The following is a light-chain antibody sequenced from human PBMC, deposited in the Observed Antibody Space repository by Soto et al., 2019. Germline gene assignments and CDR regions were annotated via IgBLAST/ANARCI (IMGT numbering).Light chain of an antibody. J-gene: IGLJ2*01. CDR2: GNI. CDR3: QSYDTGLSGVV. CDR1: SSNIGSHFD. Sequence: QLVLTQPPSVSGAPGQTVTISCTGTSSNIGSHFDVHWYQHLPGTVPKLLIYGNIHRPSGVPDRFSGSKSATSASLAITGLQAEDEADYYCQSYDTGLSGVVFGGGTQLTVL. V-gene: IGLV1-40*01.